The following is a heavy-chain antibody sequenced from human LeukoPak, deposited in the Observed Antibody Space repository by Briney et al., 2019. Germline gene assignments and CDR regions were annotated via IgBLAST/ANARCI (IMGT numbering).Heavy chain of an antibody. CDR1: GGSISSGGYY. CDR3: VKAYYDFWSGYFGFVDV. V-gene: IGHV4-31*03. D-gene: IGHD3-3*01. Sequence: TSQTLSLTCTVSGGSISSGGYYWSWIRQHPGTGLEWIGYIYYSGSTYYNPSLKSRVTISVDTSKNQFSLKLSSVTAADTAVYYCVKAYYDFWSGYFGFVDVWGQGTSVTVSS. J-gene: IGHJ6*02. CDR2: IYYSGST.